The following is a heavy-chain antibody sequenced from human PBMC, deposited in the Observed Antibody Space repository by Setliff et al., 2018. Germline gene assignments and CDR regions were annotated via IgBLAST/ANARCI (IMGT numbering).Heavy chain of an antibody. V-gene: IGHV1-2*07. CDR2: INPKNGDI. J-gene: IGHJ4*02. CDR3: APSHQYSSSPFDY. CDR1: GYTFTDYY. D-gene: IGHD6-6*01. Sequence: ASVKVSCKPSGYTFTDYYIHWVRQAPGQGLEWMGWINPKNGDIFYAPKFAGRVTMTRDTPISTVYMELSLLTSDDTAVYFCAPSHQYSSSPFDYWGQGTLVTVSS.